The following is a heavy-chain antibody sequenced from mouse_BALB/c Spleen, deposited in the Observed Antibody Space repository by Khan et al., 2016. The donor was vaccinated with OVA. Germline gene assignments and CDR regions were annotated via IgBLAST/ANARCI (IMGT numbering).Heavy chain of an antibody. V-gene: IGHV1-18*01. Sequence: VRLQQSGPELVKPGASMKISCKASGYSFSGYTMNWVKQSHGKNLEWIGLINPYNGGTIYNQKFKGKATLTVDKSSSTAYMELLSLTSEDSAVYYCARGDGYYDAMDYWGQGTSVTVSS. CDR3: ARGDGYYDAMDY. CDR1: GYSFSGYT. D-gene: IGHD2-3*01. J-gene: IGHJ4*01. CDR2: INPYNGGT.